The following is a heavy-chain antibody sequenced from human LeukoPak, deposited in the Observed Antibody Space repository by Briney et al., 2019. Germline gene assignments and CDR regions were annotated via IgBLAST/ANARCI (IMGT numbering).Heavy chain of an antibody. J-gene: IGHJ5*02. CDR3: ARSRGLRYFDWLRPEGFEP. V-gene: IGHV4-30-4*01. CDR1: GGSISSGDYY. D-gene: IGHD3-9*01. Sequence: SETLSLTCTVSGGSISSGDYYWSWIRQPPGKGLEWIGYIYYSGSTYYNPSLKSRVTISVDTSKNQFSLKLSSVTAADTAVYYCARSRGLRYFDWLRPEGFEPWGQGTLVTVSS. CDR2: IYYSGST.